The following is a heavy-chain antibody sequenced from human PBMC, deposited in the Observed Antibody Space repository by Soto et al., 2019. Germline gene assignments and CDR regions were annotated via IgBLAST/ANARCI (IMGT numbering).Heavy chain of an antibody. CDR1: GDTFTDYY. J-gene: IGHJ4*02. CDR3: ARGGHVVVVTAALDY. CDR2: VNPSGGHT. D-gene: IGHD2-21*02. Sequence: QVQLMQSGAEVKKPGASAKVSCKASGDTFTDYYIHWVRQAPGQGLEWMGTVNPSGGHTTYAQHFLGRVTRTRDTSTSTLYMELTSLTSDDTAIYYCARGGHVVVVTAALDYWGQGTLVTGSS. V-gene: IGHV1-46*01.